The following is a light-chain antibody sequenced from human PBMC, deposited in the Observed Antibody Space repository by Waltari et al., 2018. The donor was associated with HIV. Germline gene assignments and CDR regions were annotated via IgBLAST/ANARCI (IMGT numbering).Light chain of an antibody. V-gene: IGKV3-20*01. CDR2: CTY. CDR1: QNVSISF. J-gene: IGKJ2*01. CDR3: QRYGSSPPYT. Sequence: DIVLTQSPGTLSLSPGERATLSCRASQNVSISFLSWYQQIPAHAHRLLITCTYRSATVSPDRFSGIGSRTDFTHTISRLEPEDFAVYYCQRYGSSPPYTFGQGTKLEIK.